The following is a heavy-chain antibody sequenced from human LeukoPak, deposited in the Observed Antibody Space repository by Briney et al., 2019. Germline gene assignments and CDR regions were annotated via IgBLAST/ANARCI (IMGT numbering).Heavy chain of an antibody. CDR2: IYSGGST. CDR3: ATVADFGDYYFDY. J-gene: IGHJ4*02. V-gene: IGHV3-53*01. D-gene: IGHD4-17*01. Sequence: GGSLRLSCAASGFTVSSNYMSWVRQAPGKGLEWVSVIYSGGSTYYADSVKGRFTISRDNSKNTLCLQMDSLRAEDTAVYYCATVADFGDYYFDYWGQGTLVTVSS. CDR1: GFTVSSNY.